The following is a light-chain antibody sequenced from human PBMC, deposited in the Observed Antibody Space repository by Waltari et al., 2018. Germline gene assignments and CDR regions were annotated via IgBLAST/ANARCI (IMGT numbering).Light chain of an antibody. CDR2: EVS. V-gene: IGLV2-23*02. J-gene: IGLJ2*01. CDR3: CSYAGSSTL. CDR1: SSDVGCYKV. Sequence: QSVLTQPASVSGFPGQSISSSCTGTSSDVGCYKVVSWYQQHPGKAPKLMIYEVSKRPSGVSNRFSGSKSGNTASLTISGLQAEDEADYYCCSYAGSSTLFGGGTKLTVL.